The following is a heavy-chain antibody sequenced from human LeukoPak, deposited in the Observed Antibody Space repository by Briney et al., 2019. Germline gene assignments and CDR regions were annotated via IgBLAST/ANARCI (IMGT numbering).Heavy chain of an antibody. CDR1: GGPISIYY. D-gene: IGHD5-18*01. CDR2: IYTRGST. J-gene: IGHJ4*02. V-gene: IGHV4-4*07. CDR3: ARGGYSYGLYWSPVYFDY. Sequence: PSDTLSLTCTVSGGPISIYYWRWTPHSAGKGREGIGRIYTRGSTNYIPSLKSRVTMSVDTTKNQFSLKLSSVTAADTALYYCARGGYSYGLYWSPVYFDYWGQGTLVTVSS.